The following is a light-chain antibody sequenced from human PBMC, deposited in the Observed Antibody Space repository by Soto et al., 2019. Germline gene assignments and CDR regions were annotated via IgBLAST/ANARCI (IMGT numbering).Light chain of an antibody. V-gene: IGKV3-20*01. CDR3: QQYGSSPT. CDR1: QSVSSSY. CDR2: AAS. Sequence: EIVLTQSPGTLSLSPGERATLSCRASQSVSSSYLAWYQQKPGKAPKLLIYAASSLQSGVPSRFSGSGSGTDFTLTISRLEPEDFAVYYCQQYGSSPTFGQGTKVDI. J-gene: IGKJ1*01.